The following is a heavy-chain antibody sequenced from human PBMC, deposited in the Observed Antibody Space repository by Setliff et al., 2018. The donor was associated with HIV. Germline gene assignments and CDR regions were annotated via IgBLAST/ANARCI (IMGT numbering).Heavy chain of an antibody. Sequence: GESLKISCATSGFTFDSYSIIWVRQALGKGLEWVSYISGFGGGTIYYADSVRGRFTISRDDAEKSVYLQMNSLRAEDTAVYYCARAGVVEGYYYYYYMDVWGKGTTVTVSS. CDR2: ISGFGGGTI. CDR3: ARAGVVEGYYYYYYMDV. CDR1: GFTFDSYS. V-gene: IGHV3-48*01. D-gene: IGHD2-15*01. J-gene: IGHJ6*03.